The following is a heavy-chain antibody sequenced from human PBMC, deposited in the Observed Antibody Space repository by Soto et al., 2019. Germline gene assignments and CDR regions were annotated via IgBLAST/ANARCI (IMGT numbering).Heavy chain of an antibody. CDR2: IYYSGST. D-gene: IGHD2-2*01. CDR3: ASSSNQRTGGYYYYYGMDV. CDR1: GGSISSGDYY. V-gene: IGHV4-30-4*01. J-gene: IGHJ6*02. Sequence: PSETLSLTCTVSGGSISSGDYYWSWIRQPPGKGLEWIGYIYYSGSTYYNPSLKSRVTIPVDTSKNQFSLRLSSVTAADTAVYYCASSSNQRTGGYYYYYGMDVWGQGTTVTVSS.